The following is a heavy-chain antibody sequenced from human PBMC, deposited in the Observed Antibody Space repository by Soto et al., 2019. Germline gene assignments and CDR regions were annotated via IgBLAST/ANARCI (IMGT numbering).Heavy chain of an antibody. CDR2: IFYSGST. CDR1: GDSISSYY. Sequence: PSETLSLTCIVSGDSISSYYWSWIRQPPGKGLEWIGYIFYSGSTNYNPSLKSRVTISVDTSKNQFSLKLSSVTAADTAVYYCARSSGWLVRWFDPWGQGSLVTVS. D-gene: IGHD6-19*01. J-gene: IGHJ5*02. V-gene: IGHV4-59*01. CDR3: ARSSGWLVRWFDP.